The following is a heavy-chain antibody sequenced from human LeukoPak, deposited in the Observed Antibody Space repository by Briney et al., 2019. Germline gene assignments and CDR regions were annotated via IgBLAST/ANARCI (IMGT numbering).Heavy chain of an antibody. Sequence: PGRSLRLSCAASEFTFDDYAMHWVRQAPGKGLEWVSGISWNSGSIGYADSVKGRFTISRDNAKNSLYLQMNSLRAEDTALYYCAKGIVSSDLYYFDYWGQGTLVTVSS. V-gene: IGHV3-9*01. D-gene: IGHD6-19*01. CDR2: ISWNSGSI. CDR1: EFTFDDYA. CDR3: AKGIVSSDLYYFDY. J-gene: IGHJ4*02.